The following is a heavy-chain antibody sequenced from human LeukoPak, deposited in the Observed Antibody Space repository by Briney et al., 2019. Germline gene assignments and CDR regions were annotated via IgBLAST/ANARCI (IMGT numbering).Heavy chain of an antibody. CDR1: GFTFSSYA. D-gene: IGHD3-3*01. Sequence: GGSLRLSCAASGFTFSSYAMHWVRQAPGKGLEWVAVISYDGSNKYYADSVKGRFTISRDNSKNTLYLQMNSLRAEDTAVYYCARDLREYDFWSGYPYYYYYGMDVWGQGTTVTVPS. CDR2: ISYDGSNK. V-gene: IGHV3-30*14. J-gene: IGHJ6*02. CDR3: ARDLREYDFWSGYPYYYYYGMDV.